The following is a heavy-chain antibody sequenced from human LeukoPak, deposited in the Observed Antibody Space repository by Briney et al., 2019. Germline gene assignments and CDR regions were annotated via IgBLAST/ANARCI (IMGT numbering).Heavy chain of an antibody. CDR1: GFTFSSYA. J-gene: IGHJ4*02. CDR2: ISGSGGST. Sequence: GGSLRLSCAASGFTFSSYAMSWVRQAPGKGLEWVSAISGSGGSTYYADSVKGRFTISRDNSKNTLYLQMNSLRAEDTAVYYCARALSGYYDSSGYYSFFDYWGQGTLVTVSS. V-gene: IGHV3-23*01. CDR3: ARALSGYYDSSGYYSFFDY. D-gene: IGHD3-22*01.